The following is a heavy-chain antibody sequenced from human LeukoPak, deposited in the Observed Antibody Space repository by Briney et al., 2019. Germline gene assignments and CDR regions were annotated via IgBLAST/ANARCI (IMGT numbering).Heavy chain of an antibody. CDR2: INSDGSST. D-gene: IGHD2-2*01. V-gene: IGHV3-74*01. Sequence: LGGSLRLSCAASGFTFSSYWMHWVRHAPGKGLVWVSRINSDGSSTSYADSVKGRFTISRDNAKNTLYLQMNSLRAEDTAVYYCARGDCSSTSCLSLDYWGQGTLVTVSS. J-gene: IGHJ4*02. CDR1: GFTFSSYW. CDR3: ARGDCSSTSCLSLDY.